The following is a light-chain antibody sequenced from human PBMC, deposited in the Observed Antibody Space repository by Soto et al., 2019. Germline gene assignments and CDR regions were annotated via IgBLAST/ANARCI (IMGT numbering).Light chain of an antibody. CDR3: SSYTSSSTHYV. CDR1: SSDVGGYNY. J-gene: IGLJ1*01. V-gene: IGLV2-14*01. CDR2: EVS. Sequence: QSVLTQPASVSGSPGQSITSSCTGTSSDVGGYNYVSWYQQHPGKAPKLMIYEVSNRPSGVSNRFSGSKSGNTASLTISGLQAEDEADYYCSSYTSSSTHYVFGTGTNVTVL.